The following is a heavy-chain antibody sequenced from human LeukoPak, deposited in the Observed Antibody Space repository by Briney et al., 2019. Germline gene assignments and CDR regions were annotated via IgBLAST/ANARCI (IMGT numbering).Heavy chain of an antibody. V-gene: IGHV1-18*01. CDR3: AREGYLGSGIDYYYGMDV. CDR1: GYTFTNYG. J-gene: IGHJ6*02. CDR2: ISAYNGNT. Sequence: ASVKVSCKTSGYTFTNYGLSWVRQAPGQGLEWMGWISAYNGNTNYAQKLQGRVTMTTDTSTSTAYMELRSLRSDDTAVYYCAREGYLGSGIDYYYGMDVWGQGTKVTVSS. D-gene: IGHD3-10*01.